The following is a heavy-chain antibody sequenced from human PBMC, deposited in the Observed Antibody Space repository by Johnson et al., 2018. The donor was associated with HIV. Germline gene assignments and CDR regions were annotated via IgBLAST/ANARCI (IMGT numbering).Heavy chain of an antibody. CDR3: ASLGGLGGFHV. CDR2: TPKGGKT. Sequence: MQLVESGGGLVQPGGSLRLSCAASGFTVSGNYMNWVRQAPGNGLELVGQVTPKGGKTKFMESAKDRISASVKGRFTISRDNSKNTLYLQMNSLTPEDTAVYYCASLGGLGGFHVWGQGTMVTVSS. D-gene: IGHD1-26*01. J-gene: IGHJ3*01. CDR1: GFTVSGNY. V-gene: IGHV3-66*02.